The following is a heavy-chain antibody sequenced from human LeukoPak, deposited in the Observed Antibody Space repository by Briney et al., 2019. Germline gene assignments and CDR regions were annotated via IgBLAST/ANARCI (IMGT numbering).Heavy chain of an antibody. Sequence: SETLSLTCTVSGGSISSYYWSWIRQPAGKGLEWIGRIYTSESTNYNPSLKSRVTMSVDTSKNQFSLKLSSVTAADTGAYYCARALRRDGYNYYFDYWGQGTLVTVSS. D-gene: IGHD5-24*01. CDR2: IYTSEST. J-gene: IGHJ4*02. V-gene: IGHV4-4*07. CDR1: GGSISSYY. CDR3: ARALRRDGYNYYFDY.